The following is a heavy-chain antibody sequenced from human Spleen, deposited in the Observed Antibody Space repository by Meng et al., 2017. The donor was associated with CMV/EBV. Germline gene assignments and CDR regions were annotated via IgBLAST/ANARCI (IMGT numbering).Heavy chain of an antibody. J-gene: IGHJ6*02. Sequence: GESLKISCTASGFTFGDHAMSWVRQAPGKGLEWVGFIRSKGYGGTTDYAASVKVRFSISRDDSKSIAYLQMNSLQTEDTAVYYCTRGRAWIQLWLYGMDVWGQGTTVTVSS. CDR2: IRSKGYGGTT. CDR3: TRGRAWIQLWLYGMDV. V-gene: IGHV3-49*04. CDR1: GFTFGDHA. D-gene: IGHD5-18*01.